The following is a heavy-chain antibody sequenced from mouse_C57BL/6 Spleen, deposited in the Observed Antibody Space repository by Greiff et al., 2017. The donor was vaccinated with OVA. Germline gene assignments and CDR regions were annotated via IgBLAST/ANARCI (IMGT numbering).Heavy chain of an antibody. CDR1: GYAFSSYW. D-gene: IGHD2-4*01. CDR3: ARSGDYTWFDY. J-gene: IGHJ3*01. V-gene: IGHV1-80*01. Sequence: VQLQLFAAELVKPGASVKISCKASGYAFSSYWMNWVKQRPGKGLEWIGQSYPGDGDTNYDGKFKGKATLTADKTSSTAYMQISSLTSKDSAVYFCARSGDYTWFDYWGQGTLVPVSA. CDR2: SYPGDGDT.